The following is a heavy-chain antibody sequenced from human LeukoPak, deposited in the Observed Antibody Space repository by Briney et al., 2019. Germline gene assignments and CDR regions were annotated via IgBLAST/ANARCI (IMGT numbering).Heavy chain of an antibody. D-gene: IGHD2-15*01. V-gene: IGHV3-21*01. CDR2: ISSSSDYI. J-gene: IGHJ6*02. CDR3: ARDYSLMAMDV. Sequence: PGGSLRLSCAASGFTFSGYTMNWVRQAPGKGLEWVSSISSSSDYIYYADSVQGRFTISRDNAKNSLYLQMNSLRAEDTAVYYCARDYSLMAMDVWGQGTTVTVSS. CDR1: GFTFSGYT.